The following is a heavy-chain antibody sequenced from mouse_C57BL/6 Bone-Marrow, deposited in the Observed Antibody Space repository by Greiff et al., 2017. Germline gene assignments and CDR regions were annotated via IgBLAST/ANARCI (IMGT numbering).Heavy chain of an antibody. Sequence: VMLVESGPGLVQPSQSLSITCTVSGFSLTSYGVHWVRQSPGKGLEWLGVIWRGGSTDYNAAFMSRLSITKDNSRSQVFFKMSRLQADDTAIYYCVKMGDYERGLAYWGQGTLVTVSA. CDR2: IWRGGST. V-gene: IGHV2-5*01. J-gene: IGHJ3*01. D-gene: IGHD2-4*01. CDR1: GFSLTSYG. CDR3: VKMGDYERGLAY.